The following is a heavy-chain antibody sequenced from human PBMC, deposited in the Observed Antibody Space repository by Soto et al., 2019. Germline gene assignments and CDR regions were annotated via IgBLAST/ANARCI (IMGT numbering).Heavy chain of an antibody. V-gene: IGHV4-59*08. D-gene: IGHD7-27*01. Sequence: SETLSLTCTVSGGSISSYYWSWIRQPPGKGLEWIGYIYYRGSTNYNPSLKSRVTISVDASKNQFSLKLSSVTAADTAVYYCARRWGPGFDYWGQGTLVTVSS. J-gene: IGHJ4*02. CDR1: GGSISSYY. CDR3: ARRWGPGFDY. CDR2: IYYRGST.